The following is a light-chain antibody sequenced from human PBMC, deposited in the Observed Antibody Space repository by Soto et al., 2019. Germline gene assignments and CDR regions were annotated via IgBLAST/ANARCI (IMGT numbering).Light chain of an antibody. Sequence: DIQMTQSASSLSASVGDRVTITWGASQGISNYLAWYQQKPGKLHKLLIYAASTLQSGVPSRFSGSGYGTDFTLTISSLQTEDVASYYCQNHNSAPITFGQGTRLEIK. CDR3: QNHNSAPIT. J-gene: IGKJ5*01. CDR1: QGISNY. V-gene: IGKV1-27*01. CDR2: AAS.